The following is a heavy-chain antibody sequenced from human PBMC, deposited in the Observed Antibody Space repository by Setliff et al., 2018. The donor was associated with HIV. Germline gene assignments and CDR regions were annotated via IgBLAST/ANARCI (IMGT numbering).Heavy chain of an antibody. Sequence: ASVKVSCKASGDTFSSYALSWVRQAPGQGLEWMGGIIPIFATANYAQKFQGRVTITADESTNTAHMELNSLRSIDTAMYYCATVFYYNSESYSLDYWGQGMLVTVSS. CDR2: IIPIFATA. CDR3: ATVFYYNSESYSLDY. V-gene: IGHV1-69*13. J-gene: IGHJ4*02. D-gene: IGHD3-10*01. CDR1: GDTFSSYA.